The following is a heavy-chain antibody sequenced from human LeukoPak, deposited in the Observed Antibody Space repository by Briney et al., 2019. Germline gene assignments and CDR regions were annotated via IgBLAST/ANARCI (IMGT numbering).Heavy chain of an antibody. CDR1: GFTFSGFW. D-gene: IGHD5-18*01. V-gene: IGHV3-15*06. Sequence: GGSLRLSCAPSGFTFSGFWMTWVRQAPGKGLEWVAHIKRNFEGATQHYAASVNGRFTISKDESKNTVFLQMSSLKIEDTAVYFCATEGFTYGHHSFDSWGQGTLVTVSS. J-gene: IGHJ4*02. CDR3: ATEGFTYGHHSFDS. CDR2: IKRNFEGATQ.